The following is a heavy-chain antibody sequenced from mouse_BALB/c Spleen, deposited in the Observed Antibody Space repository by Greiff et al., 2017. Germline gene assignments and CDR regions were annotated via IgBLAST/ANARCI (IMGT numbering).Heavy chain of an antibody. CDR3: VRDAFNFDY. Sequence: VKLKESGPGLVAPSQSLSITCTVSGFSLTSYDISWIRQPPGKGLEWLGVIWTGGGTNYNSAFMSRLSISKDNSKSQVFLKMNSLQTDDTAIYYCVRDAFNFDYWGQGTTLTVSS. J-gene: IGHJ2*01. CDR1: GFSLTSYD. V-gene: IGHV2-9-2*01. CDR2: IWTGGGT.